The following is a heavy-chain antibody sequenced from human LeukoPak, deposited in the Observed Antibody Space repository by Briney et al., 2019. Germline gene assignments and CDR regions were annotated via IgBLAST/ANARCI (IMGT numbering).Heavy chain of an antibody. CDR2: ISGSGGST. V-gene: IGHV3-23*01. D-gene: IGHD1-1*01. Sequence: GGSLRLSCAASGFTFSSYAMSWVRQAPGEGLEWVSVISGSGGSTHYADSVKGRFTISRDNSKNTLYLQMNSLRVEDTGVYYCAKDVNTKWTTSFDYWGQGTLVTVSS. CDR1: GFTFSSYA. CDR3: AKDVNTKWTTSFDY. J-gene: IGHJ4*02.